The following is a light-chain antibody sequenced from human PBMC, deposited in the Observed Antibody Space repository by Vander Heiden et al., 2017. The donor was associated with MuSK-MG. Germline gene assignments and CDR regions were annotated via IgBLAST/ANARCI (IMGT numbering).Light chain of an antibody. CDR3: QQRSNWPPSLT. J-gene: IGKJ4*01. CDR1: QSVSSY. CDR2: DAS. V-gene: IGKV3-11*01. Sequence: EIVFTQSPDTLSLSPGERANLSCRASQSVSSYLAWYQQKPGQAPRLLIYDASNRATGIPARFSGSGSGTDFTLTISSLEPEDFAVYYCQQRSNWPPSLTFGGGTKVEIK.